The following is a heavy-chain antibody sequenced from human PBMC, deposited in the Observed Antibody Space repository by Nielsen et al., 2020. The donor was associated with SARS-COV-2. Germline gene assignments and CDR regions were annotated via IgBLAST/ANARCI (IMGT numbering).Heavy chain of an antibody. D-gene: IGHD4-23*01. CDR1: GFTFSSYG. V-gene: IGHV3-30*18. CDR3: AKDGYGGNVVY. J-gene: IGHJ4*02. CDR2: ISYDGSNK. Sequence: GGSLRLSCAASGFTFSSYGMHWVRQAPGKGLEWVAVISYDGSNKYYADSVKGRFTISRDNSKNTLYLQMNSLRAEDTAVYYCAKDGYGGNVVYWGQGTLVTVSS.